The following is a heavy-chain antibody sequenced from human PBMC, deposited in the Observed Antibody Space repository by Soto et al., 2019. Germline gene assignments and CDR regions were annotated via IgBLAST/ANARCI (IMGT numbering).Heavy chain of an antibody. D-gene: IGHD3-9*01. Sequence: QITLKESGPTLVKPTQTLTLTCTFSGFSLSTSGVGVGWIRQPPGKALEWLALIYWDDDKRYSPSLKSRLTISKDTSKNQVVLTMTNMDPVDTATYYCAQGDILTGSFDPWGQGTLVTVSS. CDR2: IYWDDDK. V-gene: IGHV2-5*02. CDR1: GFSLSTSGVG. J-gene: IGHJ5*02. CDR3: AQGDILTGSFDP.